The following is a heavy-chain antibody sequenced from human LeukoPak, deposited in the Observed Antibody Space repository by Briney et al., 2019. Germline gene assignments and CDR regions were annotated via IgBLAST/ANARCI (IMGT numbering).Heavy chain of an antibody. Sequence: SETLSLTCTVSGGSISSYYWSWIRQPAGKGLEWIGRINTSGTTNYNPSLKSRVTMSVDTSKSHFSLKLSSVTAADTAVYYCARDVYYYDSSGYYSYYFDYWGQGTLVTVSS. V-gene: IGHV4-4*07. CDR3: ARDVYYYDSSGYYSYYFDY. D-gene: IGHD3-22*01. CDR1: GGSISSYY. CDR2: INTSGTT. J-gene: IGHJ4*02.